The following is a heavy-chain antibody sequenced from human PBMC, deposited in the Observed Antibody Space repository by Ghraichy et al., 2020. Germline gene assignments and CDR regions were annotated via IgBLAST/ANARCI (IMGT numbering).Heavy chain of an antibody. Sequence: SETLSLTCTVSGGSISSSSYYWGWIRQPPGKGLEWIGSIYYSGSTYYNPSLKSRVTISVDTSKNQFSLKLSSVTAADTAVYYCARAKDAWRGHIPHFDYWGQGTLVTVSS. CDR3: ARAKDAWRGHIPHFDY. V-gene: IGHV4-39*07. CDR2: IYYSGST. CDR1: GGSISSSSYY. J-gene: IGHJ4*02. D-gene: IGHD3-16*01.